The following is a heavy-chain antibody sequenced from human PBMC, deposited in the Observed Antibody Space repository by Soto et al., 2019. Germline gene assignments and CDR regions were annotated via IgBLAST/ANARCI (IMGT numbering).Heavy chain of an antibody. J-gene: IGHJ4*02. V-gene: IGHV4-34*01. CDR1: GGSFSGYY. D-gene: IGHD6-19*01. CDR2: INHSGST. Sequence: QVQPQQWGAGLLKPSETLSLTCAVYGGSFSGYYWSWIRQPPGKGLEWIGEINHSGSTNYNPSLKSRVTISVDTSKNQFSLKLSSVTAADTAVYYCARGSRAVAGTGGVYFDYWGQGTLVTVSS. CDR3: ARGSRAVAGTGGVYFDY.